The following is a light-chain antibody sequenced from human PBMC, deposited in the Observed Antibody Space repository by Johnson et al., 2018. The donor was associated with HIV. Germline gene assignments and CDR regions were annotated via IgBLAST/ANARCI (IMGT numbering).Light chain of an antibody. CDR1: SSNIGNNY. Sequence: QSVLTQPPSVSAAPGQKVTISCSGSSSNIGNNYVSWYQQLPGTAPKLLIYDNNKRPSGIPDRFSGSKSGTSATLGITGLQTGDEADYYCGTWDSSLSAYVFGTGPNVTVL. CDR2: DNN. CDR3: GTWDSSLSAYV. V-gene: IGLV1-51*01. J-gene: IGLJ1*01.